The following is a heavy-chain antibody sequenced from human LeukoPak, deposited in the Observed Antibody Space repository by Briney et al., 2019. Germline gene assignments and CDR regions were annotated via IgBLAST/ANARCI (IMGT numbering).Heavy chain of an antibody. CDR1: GGSISSSNW. J-gene: IGHJ1*01. CDR3: ARGPSTYSSGYYYGKTGRRYFQH. D-gene: IGHD3-22*01. V-gene: IGHV4-4*02. CDR2: IYHSGST. Sequence: SGTLSLTCAVSGGSISSSNWWTWVRQPPGKGLEWIGEIYHSGSTHYNPSLKSRVTISVDTSKNQFSLKLSSVTAADTAVYYCARGPSTYSSGYYYGKTGRRYFQHWGQGTLVTVSS.